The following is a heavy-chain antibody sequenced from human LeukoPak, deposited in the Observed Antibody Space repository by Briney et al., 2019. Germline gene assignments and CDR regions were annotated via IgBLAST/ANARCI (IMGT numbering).Heavy chain of an antibody. Sequence: ASVKVSCKASGYTFTSYGISWVRQAPGQGLEWMGWISAYNGNTNYAQKLQGRATMTTDTSTSTAYMELRSLRSDDTAVYYCARSIPRNDFWKGNWFDPWGQGTLVTVSS. CDR3: ARSIPRNDFWKGNWFDP. D-gene: IGHD3-3*01. J-gene: IGHJ5*02. V-gene: IGHV1-18*01. CDR2: ISAYNGNT. CDR1: GYTFTSYG.